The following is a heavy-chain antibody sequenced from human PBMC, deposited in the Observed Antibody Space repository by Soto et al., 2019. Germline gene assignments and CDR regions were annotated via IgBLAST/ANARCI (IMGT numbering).Heavy chain of an antibody. Sequence: SVKVSCKASGGTFSSYAISWVRQAPGQGLEWMGGIIPIFGTANYAQKFQGRVTITADESTSTAYMELSSLRSEDTAVYYCARDSYYYDSSGPRMDYWGQGTLVTVSS. V-gene: IGHV1-69*13. CDR2: IIPIFGTA. CDR1: GGTFSSYA. J-gene: IGHJ4*02. D-gene: IGHD3-22*01. CDR3: ARDSYYYDSSGPRMDY.